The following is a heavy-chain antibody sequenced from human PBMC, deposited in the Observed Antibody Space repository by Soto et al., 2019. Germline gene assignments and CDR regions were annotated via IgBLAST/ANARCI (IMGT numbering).Heavy chain of an antibody. J-gene: IGHJ6*02. Sequence: SVKVSCKASGGTFSSYAISWVRQAPGQGLEWMGGIIPIFGTANNAQKFQGRVTITADESTSTAYMELSSLRSEDTAVCYCASLHYYGSGKLIYYYGMDVWGQGTTVTVSS. CDR3: ASLHYYGSGKLIYYYGMDV. CDR1: GGTFSSYA. V-gene: IGHV1-69*13. CDR2: IIPIFGTA. D-gene: IGHD3-10*01.